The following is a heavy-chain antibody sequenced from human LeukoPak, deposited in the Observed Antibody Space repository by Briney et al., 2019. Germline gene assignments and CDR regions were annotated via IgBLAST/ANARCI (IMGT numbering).Heavy chain of an antibody. CDR1: DGSISNYY. CDR3: ARNAAVATSRSWFDP. D-gene: IGHD6-19*01. Sequence: KASETLSLTCTVSDGSISNYYWSWIRQPPGKGLEWIGYIYYSGSTNYNPSLKSRVTMSVDTSKNQFSLKLSSVTAADTAVYYCARNAAVATSRSWFDPWGQGTLVTVSS. CDR2: IYYSGST. J-gene: IGHJ5*02. V-gene: IGHV4-59*08.